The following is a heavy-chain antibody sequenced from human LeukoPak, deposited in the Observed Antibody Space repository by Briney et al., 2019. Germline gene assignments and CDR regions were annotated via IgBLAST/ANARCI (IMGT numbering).Heavy chain of an antibody. CDR1: GGSISSGDYY. V-gene: IGHV4-30-4*01. CDR2: IYYSGST. D-gene: IGHD6-19*01. J-gene: IGHJ4*02. Sequence: SQTLSLTCTVSGGSISSGDYYWSWIRQPPGKGLEWIGYIYYSGSTYYNPSLKSRVTISVDTSKNQFSLKLSSVTAADTAVYYCARVPVVAGLAPPDYWGQGTLVTVSS. CDR3: ARVPVVAGLAPPDY.